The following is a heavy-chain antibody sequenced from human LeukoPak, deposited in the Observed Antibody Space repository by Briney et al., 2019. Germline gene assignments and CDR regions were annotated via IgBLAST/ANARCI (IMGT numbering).Heavy chain of an antibody. CDR3: ARVRCSSNSCFPDY. CDR1: GFTFSTYW. D-gene: IGHD2-2*01. V-gene: IGHV3-7*01. CDR2: IKQDGSEK. J-gene: IGHJ4*02. Sequence: GGSLRLSCAASGFTFSTYWMSWVRQAPGKGLEGVAYIKQDGSEKYYVDSVKGRFTISRDNAKNSLFLQMNSLRAEDTAVYYCARVRCSSNSCFPDYWGQGTLVSVSS.